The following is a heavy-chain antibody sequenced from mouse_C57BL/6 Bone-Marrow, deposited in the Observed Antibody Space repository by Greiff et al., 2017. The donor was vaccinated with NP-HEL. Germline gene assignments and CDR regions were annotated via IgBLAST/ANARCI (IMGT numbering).Heavy chain of an antibody. J-gene: IGHJ3*01. V-gene: IGHV5-4*01. CDR3: ARQTGTGFAY. Sequence: EVHLVESGGGLVKPGGSLKLSCAASGFTFSSYAMSWVRQTPEKRLEWVATISDGGSYTYYPDNVKGRFTISRDNAKNNLYLQMSHLKSEDTAMYYCARQTGTGFAYWGQGTLVTVSA. CDR2: ISDGGSYT. D-gene: IGHD4-1*01. CDR1: GFTFSSYA.